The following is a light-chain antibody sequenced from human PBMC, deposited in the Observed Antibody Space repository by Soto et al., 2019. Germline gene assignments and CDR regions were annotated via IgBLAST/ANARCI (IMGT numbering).Light chain of an antibody. CDR2: GAS. CDR3: QQYGSSGT. Sequence: EIVMTQSPVTLSVSPGERATLSCRASQSVTNSYLAWYQQKPGRAPRLLIFGASTRAAGIPARFSGSGSGTDFTLTISRLEPEDFAVYYCQQYGSSGTFGQGTKVDIK. CDR1: QSVTNSY. J-gene: IGKJ1*01. V-gene: IGKV3-20*01.